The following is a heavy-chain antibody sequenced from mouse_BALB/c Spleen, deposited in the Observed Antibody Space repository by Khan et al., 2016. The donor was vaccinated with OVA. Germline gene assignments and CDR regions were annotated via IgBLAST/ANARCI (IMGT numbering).Heavy chain of an antibody. CDR1: GDSITTGY. J-gene: IGHJ3*01. Sequence: EVQLQESGPSLVKPSQTLSLTCSVTGDSITTGYWNWIRKFPGNKLEYMGYIIYTGYTYYNPSLKSRISITRHTSNNQYYLQLNSVTDEDTATYYCARSTYWYAFVYWGQGTLVTVSA. CDR2: IIYTGYT. V-gene: IGHV3-8*02. CDR3: ARSTYWYAFVY. D-gene: IGHD2-14*01.